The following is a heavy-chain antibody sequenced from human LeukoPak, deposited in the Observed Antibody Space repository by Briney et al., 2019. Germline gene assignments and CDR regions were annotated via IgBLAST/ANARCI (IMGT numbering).Heavy chain of an antibody. D-gene: IGHD3-3*01. Sequence: ASVKVSCKASGYTFTRYDINWVRQATGQGLEWMGWMNPNSGNTGYAQKFRGRVTMTRNTSISTAYMELSSLRSEDTAVYYCARSRTIFGVAWFDPWGQGTLVTVSS. V-gene: IGHV1-8*01. J-gene: IGHJ5*02. CDR1: GYTFTRYD. CDR3: ARSRTIFGVAWFDP. CDR2: MNPNSGNT.